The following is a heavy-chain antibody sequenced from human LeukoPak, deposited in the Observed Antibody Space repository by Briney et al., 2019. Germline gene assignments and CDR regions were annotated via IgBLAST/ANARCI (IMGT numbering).Heavy chain of an antibody. V-gene: IGHV4-4*02. CDR1: GGSISSSNW. CDR3: ARAGATDYGERWFDP. J-gene: IGHJ5*02. Sequence: PSETLSLTCAVSGGSISSSNWWSWVRQPPGKGLEWIGEIYHSGSTNYNPSLKSRVTISVDKSKNQFSLELSSVTAADTAVYYCARAGATDYGERWFDPWGQGTLVTVSS. CDR2: IYHSGST. D-gene: IGHD4-17*01.